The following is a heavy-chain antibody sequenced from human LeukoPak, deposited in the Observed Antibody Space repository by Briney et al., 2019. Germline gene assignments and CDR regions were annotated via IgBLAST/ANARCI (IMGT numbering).Heavy chain of an antibody. CDR3: ARGLGVRFLLVRFDP. CDR1: GGSFSGYY. J-gene: IGHJ5*02. Sequence: SETLSLTCAVYGGSFSGYYWSWIRQPPGKGLEWIGEINHSGSTNYNPSLKSRVTISVDTSKNQFSLKLSSVTAADTAVYYCARGLGVRFLLVRFDPWGQGTLVTVSS. V-gene: IGHV4-34*01. CDR2: INHSGST. D-gene: IGHD3-3*01.